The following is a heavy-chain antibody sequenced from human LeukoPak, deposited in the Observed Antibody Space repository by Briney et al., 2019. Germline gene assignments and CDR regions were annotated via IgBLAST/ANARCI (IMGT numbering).Heavy chain of an antibody. D-gene: IGHD1-7*01. J-gene: IGHJ6*03. CDR1: GGSFSNYY. Sequence: SETLSLTCAVYGGSFSNYYWSWIRQPPGKGLEWIGEINDSRRTNYNPSLMSRVTVSVDTSKNQFSLRLTSVTATDTAVYYCARRWNYGRNYYIDVWGKGATVSVSS. CDR3: ARRWNYGRNYYIDV. V-gene: IGHV4-34*01. CDR2: INDSRRT.